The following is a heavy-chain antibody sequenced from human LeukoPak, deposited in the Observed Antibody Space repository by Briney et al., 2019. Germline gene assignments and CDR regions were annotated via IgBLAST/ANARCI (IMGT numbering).Heavy chain of an antibody. J-gene: IGHJ6*02. Sequence: WINTNTGNPTYAQGFTGRFVFSLDTSVSTAYLQISSLKAEDTAVYYCARCSGGSCYNGMDVWGQGTTVTVSS. CDR2: INTNTGNP. V-gene: IGHV7-4-1*02. CDR3: ARCSGGSCYNGMDV. D-gene: IGHD2-15*01.